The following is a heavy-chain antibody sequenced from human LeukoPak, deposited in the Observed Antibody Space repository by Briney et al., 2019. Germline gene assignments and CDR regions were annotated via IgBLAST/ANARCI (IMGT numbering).Heavy chain of an antibody. CDR1: GGTFSSYA. V-gene: IGHV1-69*05. CDR2: ISPIFGTA. J-gene: IGHJ4*02. Sequence: SVKVSCKASGGTFSSYAISWVRQAPGQGLEWMGGISPIFGTANDAQKFKGRGTITTYESTSTAYMELSSLRSEDTAVYNGARGSIMITFGGVMSPDYWGQGTLVTVSS. D-gene: IGHD3-16*01. CDR3: ARGSIMITFGGVMSPDY.